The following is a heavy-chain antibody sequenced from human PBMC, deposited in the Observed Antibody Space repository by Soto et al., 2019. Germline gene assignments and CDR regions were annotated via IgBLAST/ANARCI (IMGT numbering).Heavy chain of an antibody. J-gene: IGHJ4*02. CDR1: GLSLSTSGAG. V-gene: IGHV2-5*01. CDR2: ISWKDEK. D-gene: IGHD1-26*01. Sequence: SGPTLLNHTQTLTLTCTFSGLSLSTSGAGVGWIRQSPGKAPEWLALISWKDEKRYNPGLKSRLTITKDTSKKQVVLTMTDLDPVDTATYFCAHRYGGNYYRWYFDSWGQGTLVTVSS. CDR3: AHRYGGNYYRWYFDS.